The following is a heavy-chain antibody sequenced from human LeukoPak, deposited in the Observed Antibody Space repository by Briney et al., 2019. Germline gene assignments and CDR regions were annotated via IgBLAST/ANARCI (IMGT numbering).Heavy chain of an antibody. CDR1: GYSLTGYY. D-gene: IGHD1-26*01. CDR3: ARGGRDSEYSQH. J-gene: IGHJ1*01. V-gene: IGHV1-2*02. CDR2: INPNSGGT. Sequence: ASVKVSCKASGYSLTGYYMHWVRQAPGQGLEWMGWINPNSGGTEYAQMLQGRVTMTRDTSISTAYMELNRLRSDDTAVYYCARGGRDSEYSQHWGQGTLVIVSS.